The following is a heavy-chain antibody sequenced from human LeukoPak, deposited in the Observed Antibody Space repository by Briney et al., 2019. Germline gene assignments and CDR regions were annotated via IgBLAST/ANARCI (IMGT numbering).Heavy chain of an antibody. CDR2: ISGYNGNT. D-gene: IGHD2-21*02. V-gene: IGHV1-18*01. CDR3: AAVLARLTAQCIQPKPRYFDL. Sequence: VASVKVSCKASGYTFISYGISWVRQAPGQGLEWMGWISGYNGNTNYAQNLQGRVTMTTDTSTSTAYMELRSLRSDDTAVYYCAAVLARLTAQCIQPKPRYFDLWGRGTQVTVSS. J-gene: IGHJ2*01. CDR1: GYTFISYG.